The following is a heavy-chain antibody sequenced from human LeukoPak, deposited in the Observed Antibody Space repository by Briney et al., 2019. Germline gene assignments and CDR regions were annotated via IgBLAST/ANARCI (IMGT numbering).Heavy chain of an antibody. D-gene: IGHD3-9*01. Sequence: PSQTLSLTCTVSGGSISSGGYYWSWIRQHPGKGLEWIGYIYYSGSTYYNPSLKSRVTISVDTSKNQFSLKLGSVTAADTAVYYCARERAAGYYDILTGYGYFDLWGRGTLVTVSS. J-gene: IGHJ2*01. CDR1: GGSISSGGYY. V-gene: IGHV4-31*03. CDR2: IYYSGST. CDR3: ARERAAGYYDILTGYGYFDL.